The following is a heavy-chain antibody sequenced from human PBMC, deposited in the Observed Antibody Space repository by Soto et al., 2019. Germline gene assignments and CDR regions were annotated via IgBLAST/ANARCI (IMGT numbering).Heavy chain of an antibody. CDR1: GYTFTSYG. CDR2: ISAYNGNT. J-gene: IGHJ1*01. D-gene: IGHD2-21*01. V-gene: IGHV1-18*01. Sequence: ASVKFSCKASGYTFTSYGISWVRQAPGQVLECMVWISAYNGNTNYXXKLQGRVXXTTDTSTSTAXMELRXLRSDDTAVYYCARDGCGGDCYSLDWGQGTLVTXSX. CDR3: ARDGCGGDCYSLD.